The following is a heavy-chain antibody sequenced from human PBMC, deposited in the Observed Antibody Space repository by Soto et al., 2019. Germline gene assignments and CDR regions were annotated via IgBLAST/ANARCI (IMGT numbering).Heavy chain of an antibody. CDR2: ITGSSDYT. D-gene: IGHD2-21*01. Sequence: GGSLRLSCEASGFIFSSYAMNWVRQAPGKGLQWVSSITGSSDYTSYIASVKGRFTISRDNSKNTLYLQMNSLRAEDTAVYFCAKEQPTDAHSALDYWSPGXLVTVYS. CDR1: GFIFSSYA. CDR3: AKEQPTDAHSALDY. J-gene: IGHJ4*02. V-gene: IGHV3-23*01.